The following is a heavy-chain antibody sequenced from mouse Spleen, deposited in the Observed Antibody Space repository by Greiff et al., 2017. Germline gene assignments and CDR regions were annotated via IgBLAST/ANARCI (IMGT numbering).Heavy chain of an antibody. Sequence: QVQLKQPGAELVKPGASVKLSCKASGYTFTSYWMHWVKQRPGQGLEWIGMIHPNSGSTNYNEKFKSKATLTVDKSSSTAYMQLSSLTSEDSAVYYCARPWGGDYFDYWGQGTTLTVSS. J-gene: IGHJ2*01. V-gene: IGHV1-64*01. CDR2: IHPNSGST. D-gene: IGHD4-1*01. CDR1: GYTFTSYW. CDR3: ARPWGGDYFDY.